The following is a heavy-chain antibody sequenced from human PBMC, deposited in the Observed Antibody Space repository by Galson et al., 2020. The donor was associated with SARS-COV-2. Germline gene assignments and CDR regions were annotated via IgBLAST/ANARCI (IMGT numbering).Heavy chain of an antibody. Sequence: SETLSLTCTVSGASIRSYYWRWIRQPPGKGLEWIGYIYYSGSTKYNPSLKSRLTISVDTSKNQFSLKLSSVTAADTAVYYCARSRVDIVATTARLFDYWGQGTLVTVSS. CDR3: ARSRVDIVATTARLFDY. CDR1: GASIRSYY. D-gene: IGHD5-12*01. CDR2: IYYSGST. J-gene: IGHJ4*02. V-gene: IGHV4-59*01.